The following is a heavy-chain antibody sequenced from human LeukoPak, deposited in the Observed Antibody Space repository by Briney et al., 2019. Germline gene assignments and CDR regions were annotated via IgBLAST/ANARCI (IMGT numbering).Heavy chain of an antibody. Sequence: GSLRLSCAASGFTFSSYSIKWVRQAPGKGVEGDSYISISSCTIYYAHSVKGRFTISRNNAKNSLYLQMNSLRAEDTAVYYCAPQGHGDYVGAFDIWGQGTMVTVSS. J-gene: IGHJ3*02. CDR1: GFTFSSYS. V-gene: IGHV3-48*01. CDR3: APQGHGDYVGAFDI. D-gene: IGHD4-17*01. CDR2: ISISSCTI.